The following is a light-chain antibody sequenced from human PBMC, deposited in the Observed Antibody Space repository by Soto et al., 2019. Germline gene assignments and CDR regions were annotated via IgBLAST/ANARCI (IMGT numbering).Light chain of an antibody. CDR2: GAS. V-gene: IGKV3-20*01. J-gene: IGKJ1*01. CDR3: QQYSSSFRT. CDR1: QSVSNIY. Sequence: DIVLTQSPGTLSLPPGERATLSCRASQSVSNIYIAWYQQKPGQAPRVLIYGASRRATGIPDRFSGSGSGTDFTLTISRLEPEDFAVYYCQQYSSSFRTFGQGTKVDIK.